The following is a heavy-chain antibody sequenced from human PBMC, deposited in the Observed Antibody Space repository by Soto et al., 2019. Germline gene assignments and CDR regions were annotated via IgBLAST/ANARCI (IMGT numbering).Heavy chain of an antibody. V-gene: IGHV3-23*01. D-gene: IGHD4-17*01. J-gene: IGHJ6*03. Sequence: GGSLRLSCAASGFTFSSYAMSWVRQAPGKGLEWVSAISGSGGSTYYADSVKGRFTISRDNSKNTLYLQMNSLRAEDTAVYYCAKVVGAKGTVTIRGNYYYYYYMDVWGKGTTVTVSS. CDR2: ISGSGGST. CDR3: AKVVGAKGTVTIRGNYYYYYYMDV. CDR1: GFTFSSYA.